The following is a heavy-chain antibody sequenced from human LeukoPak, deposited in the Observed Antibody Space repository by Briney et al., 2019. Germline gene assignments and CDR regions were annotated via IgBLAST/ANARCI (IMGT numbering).Heavy chain of an antibody. D-gene: IGHD3-10*01. CDR2: ISGSGGGT. Sequence: GGSLRLSCAVSGISLSNYGMSGVRQAPGKGREWVAGISGSGGGTNYADSVKGRFTISRDNPKNTLYLQMNRLRAEDTAVYFCAKRGVVIRIILVGFHKEAYYFDSWGQGALVTVSS. V-gene: IGHV3-23*01. J-gene: IGHJ4*02. CDR3: AKRGVVIRIILVGFHKEAYYFDS. CDR1: GISLSNYG.